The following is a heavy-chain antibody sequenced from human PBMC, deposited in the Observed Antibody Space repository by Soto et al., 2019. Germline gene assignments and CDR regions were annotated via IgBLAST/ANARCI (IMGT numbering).Heavy chain of an antibody. J-gene: IGHJ3*02. CDR3: ARSSSGHPPDAFDI. D-gene: IGHD6-19*01. V-gene: IGHV1-18*01. CDR2: ISAYNGNT. CDR1: GYTFTSYG. Sequence: QVQLVQSGAEVKKPGASVKVSCKASGYTFTSYGISWVRQAPGQGLEWMGWISAYNGNTNYAQKLQGRVTMTTDTPTSTAYMEMRSLRSDDTAVYFSARSSSGHPPDAFDIWGQGTMVTVSS.